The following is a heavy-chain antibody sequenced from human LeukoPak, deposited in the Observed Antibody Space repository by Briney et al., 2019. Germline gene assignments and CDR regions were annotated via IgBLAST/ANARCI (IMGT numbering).Heavy chain of an antibody. CDR3: TRGPIHLWLYSGMDV. Sequence: CGAASVFICGDHAMSLVRQAGGEVEGGAVFVRSKGYSGTTESAAGVNSTFIISRDDSKGIAYLQMDSLNIEDTAVYYCTRGPIHLWLYSGMDVWGQGTTVIVSS. V-gene: IGHV3-49*04. D-gene: IGHD5-18*01. J-gene: IGHJ6*02. CDR2: VRSKGYSGTT. CDR1: VFICGDHA.